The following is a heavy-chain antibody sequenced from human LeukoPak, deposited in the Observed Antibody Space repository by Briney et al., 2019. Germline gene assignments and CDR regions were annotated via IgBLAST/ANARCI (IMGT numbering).Heavy chain of an antibody. CDR2: ISGSGGST. J-gene: IGHJ4*02. CDR3: AKEVRGYCSGGSCYPLDY. D-gene: IGHD2-15*01. Sequence: PGGSLRPSCAASGFTFSSYAMSWVRQAPGKGLEWVSAISGSGGSTYYADSVKGRFTISRDNSKNTLYLQMNSLRAEDTAVYYCAKEVRGYCSGGSCYPLDYWGQGTLVTVSS. V-gene: IGHV3-23*01. CDR1: GFTFSSYA.